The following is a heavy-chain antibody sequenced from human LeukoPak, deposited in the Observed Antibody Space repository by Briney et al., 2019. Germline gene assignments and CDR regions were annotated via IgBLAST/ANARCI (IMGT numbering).Heavy chain of an antibody. D-gene: IGHD1-26*01. CDR1: GYTFTGYY. J-gene: IGHJ4*02. Sequence: ASVKVSCKAPGYTFTGYYMHWVRQAPGQGLEWMGWINPNSGGTNYAQKFQGRVTMTRDTSISTAYMELSRLRSDDTAVYYCASRRATSIVGATKDYFDYWGQGTLVTVSS. V-gene: IGHV1-2*02. CDR3: ASRRATSIVGATKDYFDY. CDR2: INPNSGGT.